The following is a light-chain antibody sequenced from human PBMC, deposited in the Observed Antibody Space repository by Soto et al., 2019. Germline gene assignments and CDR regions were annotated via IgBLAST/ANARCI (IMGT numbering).Light chain of an antibody. CDR2: GAS. Sequence: EILLTQTPATLSVSPGERATLSCRASQSVSSNLAWYQHKPGQAPRLLIHGASTRAAGVPARFSASGSGTEFTLIISSLQSEDFAVYYCQQYNSWPPMYTFGQGTKLEIK. CDR3: QQYNSWPPMYT. V-gene: IGKV3-15*01. CDR1: QSVSSN. J-gene: IGKJ2*01.